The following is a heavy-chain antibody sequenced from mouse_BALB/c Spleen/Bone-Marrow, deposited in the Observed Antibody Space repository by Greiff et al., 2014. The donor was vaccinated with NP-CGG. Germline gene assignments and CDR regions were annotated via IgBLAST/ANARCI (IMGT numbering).Heavy chain of an antibody. D-gene: IGHD4-1*01. CDR3: ARKGTGTSYFDY. V-gene: IGHV3-1*02. CDR1: GFSITSGYS. CDR2: IHYSVGT. J-gene: IGHJ2*01. Sequence: VQLKQSGPDLVKPSQSLSLTCTVTGFSITSGYSWHWIRQFPGNKLEWMGYIHYSVGTNYNPSLKSRITITRDTSKNQFFLQLNSVTAEDTATYYGARKGTGTSYFDYWGQGTTLTVSS.